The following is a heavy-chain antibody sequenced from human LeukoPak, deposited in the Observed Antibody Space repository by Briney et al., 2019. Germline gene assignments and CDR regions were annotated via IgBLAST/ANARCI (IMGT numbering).Heavy chain of an antibody. CDR1: GGSISNYY. V-gene: IGHV4-59*01. CDR2: ISYSGST. D-gene: IGHD3-22*01. J-gene: IGHJ6*03. Sequence: SETLSLTCTVSGGSISNYYWTWIRQPPGKGLEWIGYISYSGSTKDNPSLKSRVTISIDTSKNQFSLKLSSVTAADTAVYYCARVHYFDSSGYYPSTYYYYMDVWGKGTTVTVSS. CDR3: ARVHYFDSSGYYPSTYYYYMDV.